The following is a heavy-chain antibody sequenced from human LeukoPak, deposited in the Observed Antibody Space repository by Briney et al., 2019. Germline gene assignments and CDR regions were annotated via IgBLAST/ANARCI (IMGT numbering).Heavy chain of an antibody. J-gene: IGHJ6*02. V-gene: IGHV1-8*01. CDR3: ARGGYSSSWYGPRGMDV. D-gene: IGHD6-13*01. Sequence: EASVKVSCKASGYTFTSYDINWVRQATGQGLEWMGWMNPNSGNTGYAQKFQGRVTMTRNTSISTAYMELSSLRSVDTAVYYCARGGYSSSWYGPRGMDVWGQGTTVTVSS. CDR2: MNPNSGNT. CDR1: GYTFTSYD.